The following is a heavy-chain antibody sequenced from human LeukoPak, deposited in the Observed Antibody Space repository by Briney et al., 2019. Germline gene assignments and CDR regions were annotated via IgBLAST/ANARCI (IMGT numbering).Heavy chain of an antibody. D-gene: IGHD5-24*01. CDR2: ISSSSSTI. Sequence: SGGSLRLSCAASGFTFSSYSTNWVRQAPGKGLEWVSYISSSSSTIYYADSVKGRFTISRDNAKNSLYLQMNSLRAEDTAVYYCARGGPERWLHKRGFDYWGQGTLVTVSS. V-gene: IGHV3-48*04. J-gene: IGHJ4*02. CDR1: GFTFSSYS. CDR3: ARGGPERWLHKRGFDY.